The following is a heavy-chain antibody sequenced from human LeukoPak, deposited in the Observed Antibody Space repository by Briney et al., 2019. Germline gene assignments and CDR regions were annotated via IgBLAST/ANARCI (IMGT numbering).Heavy chain of an antibody. J-gene: IGHJ4*02. CDR3: ARQLGSTSEGY. CDR2: ISGSGGST. D-gene: IGHD6-19*01. Sequence: GGSLRLSCAASGSTFSNYAMSWVRQAPGKGLEWVSAISGSGGSTYYADSVKGRFTISRDNSKNTLYLQMNSLRAEYTAVYYCARQLGSTSEGYWGQGTLVTVSS. CDR1: GSTFSNYA. V-gene: IGHV3-23*01.